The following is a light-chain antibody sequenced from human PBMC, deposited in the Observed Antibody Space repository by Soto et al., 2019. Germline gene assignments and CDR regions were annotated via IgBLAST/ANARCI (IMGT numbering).Light chain of an antibody. Sequence: EIVLTQSPGTLSLSPGERATLSCRACQSVSSSYLAWYQQKPGQTPRLLIYGASSRATGIPDRFSGGESGSDFTLTISRLEPEDFAVYFCQHYGASPRTFGQGTKVEIK. V-gene: IGKV3-20*01. CDR3: QHYGASPRT. J-gene: IGKJ1*01. CDR1: QSVSSSY. CDR2: GAS.